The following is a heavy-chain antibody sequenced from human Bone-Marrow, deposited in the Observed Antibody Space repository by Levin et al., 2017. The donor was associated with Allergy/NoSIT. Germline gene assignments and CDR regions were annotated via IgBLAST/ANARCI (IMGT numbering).Heavy chain of an antibody. V-gene: IGHV1-24*01. CDR2: FDPETSDT. D-gene: IGHD3-10*01. CDR3: ATPGPSGFLDN. J-gene: IGHJ4*02. Sequence: GESLKISCKVFGDSLGDLSMHWVRQAPGRGLEWMGDFDPETSDTISAQKFQGRVTMTADTTTVTAYLELRRLRSDDTAVYFCATPGPSGFLDNWGQGTLLTVSS. CDR1: GDSLGDLS.